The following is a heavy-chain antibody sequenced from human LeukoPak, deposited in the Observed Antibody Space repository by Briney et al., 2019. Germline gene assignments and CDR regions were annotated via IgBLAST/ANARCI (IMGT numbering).Heavy chain of an antibody. CDR3: ARVGYSGYDNRGSFDY. V-gene: IGHV4-59*01. D-gene: IGHD5-12*01. CDR1: GGSISSYY. CDR2: IYYSGRT. J-gene: IGHJ4*02. Sequence: SETPSLTCTVSGGSISSYYGSWIRQPPGKGLEWIGYIYYSGRTNYNPTLKSRVTISVATSKNQFSLKLSSVTAADTAVYYCARVGYSGYDNRGSFDYWGQGTLVTVSS.